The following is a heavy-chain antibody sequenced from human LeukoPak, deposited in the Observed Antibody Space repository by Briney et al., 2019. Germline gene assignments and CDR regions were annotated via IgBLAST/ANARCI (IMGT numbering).Heavy chain of an antibody. CDR3: ARTMIVVSNFDY. D-gene: IGHD3-22*01. V-gene: IGHV3-21*01. J-gene: IGHJ4*02. CDR2: ISSSSSYI. CDR1: GFTFSSYS. Sequence: GGSLRLSCAASGFTFSSYSMNWVRQAPGKGLEWVSSISSSSSYIYYADSVKGRFTISRDNAKNSLCLQMNSLRAEDTAVYYCARTMIVVSNFDYWGQGTLVTVSS.